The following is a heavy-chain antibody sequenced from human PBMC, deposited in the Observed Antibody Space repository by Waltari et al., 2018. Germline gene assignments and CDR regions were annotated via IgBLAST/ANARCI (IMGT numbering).Heavy chain of an antibody. CDR1: GYSISSGYY. Sequence: QVQLQESGPGLVKPSETLSLTCAVSGYSISSGYYWGWIRQPPGKGLEWIGSIYHRESPHPNPPLKSRFTISVDTSKNQFSLKLSSVTAADTAVYYCASTKSIAAAGTPYYYYYGMDVWGQGTTVTVSS. CDR3: ASTKSIAAAGTPYYYYYGMDV. V-gene: IGHV4-38-2*01. J-gene: IGHJ6*02. D-gene: IGHD6-13*01. CDR2: IYHRESP.